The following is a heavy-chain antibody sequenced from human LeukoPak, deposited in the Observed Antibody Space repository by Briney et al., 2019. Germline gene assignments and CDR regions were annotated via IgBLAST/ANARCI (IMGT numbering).Heavy chain of an antibody. J-gene: IGHJ6*02. Sequence: GGSLRLSCAASGLTSSSYGMHWVRQAPGKGLEWVAVIWYDGSNKYYADSVKGRFTISRDNSKNTLYLQMNSLRAEDTAVYYCAKTAARPPYYYGMDVWGQGTTVTVSS. V-gene: IGHV3-33*06. D-gene: IGHD6-6*01. CDR2: IWYDGSNK. CDR3: AKTAARPPYYYGMDV. CDR1: GLTSSSYG.